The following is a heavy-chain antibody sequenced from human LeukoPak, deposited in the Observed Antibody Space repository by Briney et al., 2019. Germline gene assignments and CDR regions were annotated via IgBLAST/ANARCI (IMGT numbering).Heavy chain of an antibody. Sequence: PGGSLRLSCAASGFTFSSYAMSWVRQAPGKGLEWVSAISGSGGSTYYADSVKGRFTISRDKSKNTLYLQMNSLRAEDTAVYYCAKVQGQYCSGGSCYSLSNYYYYYMDVWGKGTTVTISS. CDR2: ISGSGGST. V-gene: IGHV3-23*01. J-gene: IGHJ6*03. D-gene: IGHD2-15*01. CDR3: AKVQGQYCSGGSCYSLSNYYYYYMDV. CDR1: GFTFSSYA.